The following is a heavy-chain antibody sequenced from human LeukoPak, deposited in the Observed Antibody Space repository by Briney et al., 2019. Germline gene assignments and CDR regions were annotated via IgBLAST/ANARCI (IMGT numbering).Heavy chain of an antibody. CDR3: ARVIRHFDY. J-gene: IGHJ4*02. D-gene: IGHD3-16*01. V-gene: IGHV3-74*01. CDR2: ISYDGSTT. Sequence: PGESQRLSCAASGFTFSSYWMHWVRQAPGKGLVWVSRISYDGSTTNYADSVKGRFTISRDNAKNTLYLQMNSLRAEDTAVYYCARVIRHFDYWGQGTPVTVSS. CDR1: GFTFSSYW.